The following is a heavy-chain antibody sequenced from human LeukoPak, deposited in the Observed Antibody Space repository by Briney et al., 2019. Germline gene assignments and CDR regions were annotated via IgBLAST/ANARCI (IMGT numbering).Heavy chain of an antibody. CDR3: ARGNQLDHDFWSDSTDRSTNFDY. CDR1: GFTVSNTY. J-gene: IGHJ4*02. D-gene: IGHD3-3*01. V-gene: IGHV3-53*01. CDR2: IYSGGGT. Sequence: GGSLRLSCAASGFTVSNTYMSWVRQAPGKGLEWVSLIYSGGGTYSADSVKGRFTISRDNSKNTLYLQMNSLRAEDTAVYYCARGNQLDHDFWSDSTDRSTNFDYWGQGTLVTVSS.